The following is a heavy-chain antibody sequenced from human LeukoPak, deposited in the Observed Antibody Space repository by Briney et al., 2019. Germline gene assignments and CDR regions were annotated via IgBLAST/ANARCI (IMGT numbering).Heavy chain of an antibody. J-gene: IGHJ5*02. D-gene: IGHD2-2*01. Sequence: ASVKVSCKASGYTFTGYYMHWVRQAPGQGLEWMGWINPNSGGTNYAQKFQGRVTMTRDTSISTAYMELGTLRSDDTAVYYCARERVVVPAVYFDTWGQRTQVTVSS. CDR3: ARERVVVPAVYFDT. V-gene: IGHV1-2*02. CDR2: INPNSGGT. CDR1: GYTFTGYY.